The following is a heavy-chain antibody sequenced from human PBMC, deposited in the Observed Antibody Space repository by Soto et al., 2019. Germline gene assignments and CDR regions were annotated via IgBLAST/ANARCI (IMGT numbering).Heavy chain of an antibody. V-gene: IGHV1-69*13. Sequence: ASVKVSCKASGGTFSSYAISWVRQAPGQGLEWMGGIIPIFGTANYAQKFQGRVTITADESTSTAYMEMRSLRSEDTAVYYCARSMIPPIRAFDIWGQGTMVTVSS. CDR3: ARSMIPPIRAFDI. J-gene: IGHJ3*02. CDR2: IIPIFGTA. CDR1: GGTFSSYA. D-gene: IGHD3-22*01.